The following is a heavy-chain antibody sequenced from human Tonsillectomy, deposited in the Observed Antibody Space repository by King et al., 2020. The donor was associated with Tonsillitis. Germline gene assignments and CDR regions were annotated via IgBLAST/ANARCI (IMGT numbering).Heavy chain of an antibody. CDR3: ARDYYGSGSPIDYSNYCGMDV. V-gene: IGHV1-46*01. CDR2: INPSGGST. J-gene: IGHJ6*02. D-gene: IGHD3-10*01. CDR1: GYTFTSYY. Sequence: QLVQSGTEVKKPGASVKVSCKASGYTFTSYYIHWVRQAPGQGLDWMGIINPSGGSTNYARKFQGRVTITRDTSTGTVYMELNSLRSEDTAVYYCARDYYGSGSPIDYSNYCGMDVWGPGTTVTV.